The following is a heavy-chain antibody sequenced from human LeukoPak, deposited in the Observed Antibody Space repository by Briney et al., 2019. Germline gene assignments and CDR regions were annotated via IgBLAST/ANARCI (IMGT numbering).Heavy chain of an antibody. J-gene: IGHJ3*02. CDR3: AKARHGYNFAFDI. CDR2: ISRSGDTT. V-gene: IGHV3-23*01. CDR1: GFTFSTYA. Sequence: GGSPRLSCAASGFTFSTYAMSWVRQAPGKGLEWVSTISRSGDTTYYADSVRGRFTISRDSSKNTLYLQMNGLRVEDTAVYYCAKARHGYNFAFDIWGQGTLVTVSS. D-gene: IGHD5-24*01.